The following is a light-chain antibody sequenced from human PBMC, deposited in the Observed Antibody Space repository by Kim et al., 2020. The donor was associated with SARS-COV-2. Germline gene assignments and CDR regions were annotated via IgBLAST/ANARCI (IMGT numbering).Light chain of an antibody. V-gene: IGLV9-49*01. Sequence: CTRKSDYSNYKLDWYQQRQRKDPRYVMRVGTGEIERSKCDRIPDRFSVLGSGLNRYLTIKNIQEENGSDYYCGAYRGSGRNFVGVFGGGTQLTVL. CDR2: VGTGEIER. J-gene: IGLJ2*01. CDR1: SDYSNYK. CDR3: GAYRGSGRNFVGV.